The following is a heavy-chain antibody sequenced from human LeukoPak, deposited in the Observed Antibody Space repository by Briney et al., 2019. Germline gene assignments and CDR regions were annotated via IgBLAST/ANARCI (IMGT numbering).Heavy chain of an antibody. J-gene: IGHJ4*02. V-gene: IGHV3-23*01. CDR3: AKVRSSSRKGSAGHRVCYFDY. D-gene: IGHD6-13*01. CDR2: ISGSGGST. CDR1: GFTFSSYA. Sequence: GGSLRLSCAASGFTFSSYAMSWVRQAPGKGLEWVSAISGSGGSTYYADSVKGRFTISRDNSKNSLYLQMNSLRAEDAAVYYCAKVRSSSRKGSAGHRVCYFDYWGQGTLVTVSS.